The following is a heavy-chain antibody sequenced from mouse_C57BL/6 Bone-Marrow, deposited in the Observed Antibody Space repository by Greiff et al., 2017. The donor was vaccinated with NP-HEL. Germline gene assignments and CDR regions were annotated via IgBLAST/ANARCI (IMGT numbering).Heavy chain of an antibody. V-gene: IGHV1-78*01. Sequence: VQLQQSDAELVKPGASVKISCKVSGYTFTDHTIHWMKQRPEQGLEWIGYIYPRDGSTKYNEKFKGKATLTADKSSSTAYMQLNSLTSEDSAVYFCARWSPYYYGSSYVGWYFDVWGTGTTVTVSS. J-gene: IGHJ1*03. D-gene: IGHD1-1*01. CDR2: IYPRDGST. CDR1: GYTFTDHT. CDR3: ARWSPYYYGSSYVGWYFDV.